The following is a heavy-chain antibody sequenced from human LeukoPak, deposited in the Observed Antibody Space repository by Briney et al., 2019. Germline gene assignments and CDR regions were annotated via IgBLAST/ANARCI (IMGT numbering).Heavy chain of an antibody. D-gene: IGHD1-26*01. CDR3: ARAQVNSGLFDY. CDR1: GFSFSTYW. J-gene: IGHJ4*02. Sequence: GGSLRLSCAASGFSFSTYWMNWVRQAPGMGLEWVSIIYSDGNTKYADSVKGRFTLSRDVSKNTLYLQMNSLRADDTAVYYCARAQVNSGLFDYWGQGTLVTVSS. CDR2: IYSDGNT. V-gene: IGHV3-66*01.